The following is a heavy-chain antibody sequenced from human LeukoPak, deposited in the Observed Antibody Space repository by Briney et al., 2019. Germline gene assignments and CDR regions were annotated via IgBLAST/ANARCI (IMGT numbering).Heavy chain of an antibody. CDR3: ARGVSSSWYDYYYYMDV. CDR1: GYSISTSYY. Sequence: PSETLSLTCTVSGYSISTSYYWGWIRQPPGKGLEWIGSIYHSGNTYYNPSLKSRVTISVDTSKNQFSLKLNSVTPEDTAVYYCARGVSSSWYDYYYYMDVWGKGTTVTISS. D-gene: IGHD6-13*01. CDR2: IYHSGNT. J-gene: IGHJ6*03. V-gene: IGHV4-38-2*02.